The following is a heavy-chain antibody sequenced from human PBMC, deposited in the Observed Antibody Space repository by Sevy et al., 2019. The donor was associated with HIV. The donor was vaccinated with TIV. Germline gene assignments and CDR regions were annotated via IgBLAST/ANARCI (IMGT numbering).Heavy chain of an antibody. V-gene: IGHV3-30*04. CDR1: GFTFGCNA. CDR2: ISHDGRNK. D-gene: IGHD4-17*01. J-gene: IGHJ4*02. CDR3: ARDPRTTVTIRGYFDY. Sequence: GGSLRLSCAASGFTFGCNAMHWVRQAPGKGLVWVAVISHDGRNKYYADSVRGRFTISRDNSKNTLFLQMNSLRADDTAVYYCARDPRTTVTIRGYFDYWGQGTLVTVSS.